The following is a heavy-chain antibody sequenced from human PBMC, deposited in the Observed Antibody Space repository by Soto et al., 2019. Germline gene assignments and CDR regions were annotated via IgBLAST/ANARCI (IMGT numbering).Heavy chain of an antibody. Sequence: GGSLRLSCAASGFTFSSYGMHWVRQAPGKGLEWVAVIWYDGSNKYYADSVKGRFTISRDNSKNTLYLQMNSLRAEDTAVYYFARHLDDVWSGYPYGFDFWGQGTMVTVSS. D-gene: IGHD3-3*01. CDR2: IWYDGSNK. CDR1: GFTFSSYG. V-gene: IGHV3-33*01. CDR3: ARHLDDVWSGYPYGFDF. J-gene: IGHJ4*02.